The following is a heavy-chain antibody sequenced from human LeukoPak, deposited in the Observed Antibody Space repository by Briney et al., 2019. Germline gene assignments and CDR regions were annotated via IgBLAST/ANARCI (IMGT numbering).Heavy chain of an antibody. CDR1: GYTFSNYA. CDR2: INTGNGNT. V-gene: IGHV1-3*04. CDR3: ARDSKEGSFDI. D-gene: IGHD2-21*01. Sequence: ASVKVSCKASGYTFSNYAMHWVRQAPGQRLEWMGWINTGNGNTKYSQKFQGRVTITRDTSASTAYMELSSLRFEDTAVYYCARDSKEGSFDIWGPGTMVTVSS. J-gene: IGHJ3*02.